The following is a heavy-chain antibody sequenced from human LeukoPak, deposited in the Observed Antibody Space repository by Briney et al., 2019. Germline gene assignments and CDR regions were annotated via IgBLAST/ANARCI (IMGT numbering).Heavy chain of an antibody. V-gene: IGHV4-34*01. J-gene: IGHJ3*02. CDR2: INHSGST. Sequence: SETLSLTCAVYGGSFSGYYWSWIRQPPGKGLEWIGQINHSGSTYYNPSLKSRVTISVDTSKNQFSLKLSSVTAADTAVYYCARRIAAAGIDAFDIWGQGTMVTVSS. D-gene: IGHD6-13*01. CDR3: ARRIAAAGIDAFDI. CDR1: GGSFSGYY.